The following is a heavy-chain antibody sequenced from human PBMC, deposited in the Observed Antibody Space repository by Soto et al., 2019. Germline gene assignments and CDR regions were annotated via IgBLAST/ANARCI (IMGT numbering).Heavy chain of an antibody. J-gene: IGHJ3*02. CDR1: GFTFSTYS. CDR3: ARVKAQILSSGWYGGDDI. CDR2: IRDSGHST. D-gene: IGHD6-19*01. V-gene: IGHV3-23*01. Sequence: ESGGGLVQPGGSLRLSCAASGFTFSTYSMTWVRQAPGKGLEWVSTIRDSGHSTHYADSVRGRFAISRDNSKNTLFLQMNSLRAEDTAVYYCARVKAQILSSGWYGGDDIWGQGTIVTVSS.